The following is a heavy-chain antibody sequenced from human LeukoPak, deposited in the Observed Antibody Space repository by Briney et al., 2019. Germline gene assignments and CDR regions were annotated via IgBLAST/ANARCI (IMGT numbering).Heavy chain of an antibody. J-gene: IGHJ5*02. CDR2: ISAYNGDT. V-gene: IGHV1-18*01. D-gene: IGHD2-21*02. CDR1: GYTFTSYG. Sequence: GASVKVSCKASGYTFTSYGISWVRQVPGQGLELVGWISAYNGDTNFAQRFHDRVTMTTDTSTSTAFMELRSLTSDDTAVYYCARDGPITAIWFDPWGQGTLVIVSS. CDR3: ARDGPITAIWFDP.